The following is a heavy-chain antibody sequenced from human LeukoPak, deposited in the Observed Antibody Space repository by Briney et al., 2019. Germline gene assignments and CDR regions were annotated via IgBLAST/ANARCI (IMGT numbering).Heavy chain of an antibody. CDR3: ARRDDYGDH. Sequence: GGSLRLSCAASGFTFSSYGMRWVRQAPGKGLEWVAVISYDGSNKYYADSVKGRFTISRDNAKNSLYLQMNSLRAEDTAVYYCARRDDYGDHWGQGTLVTVSS. CDR1: GFTFSSYG. CDR2: ISYDGSNK. V-gene: IGHV3-30*03. J-gene: IGHJ4*02.